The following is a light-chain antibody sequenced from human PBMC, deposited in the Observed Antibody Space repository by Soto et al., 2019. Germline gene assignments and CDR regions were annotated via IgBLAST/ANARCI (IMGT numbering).Light chain of an antibody. CDR2: LGS. Sequence: DIVMTQSPLSLPVTPGEPASISCRSSQSLLHSNGYNYLDWYLQKPGQSPQLLIYLGSNRASGVPYRFSGRGSGTDFTLKISRVEAEDVGVYYCMQALQTPLTFGQGTRLEIK. CDR1: QSLLHSNGYNY. J-gene: IGKJ5*01. V-gene: IGKV2-28*01. CDR3: MQALQTPLT.